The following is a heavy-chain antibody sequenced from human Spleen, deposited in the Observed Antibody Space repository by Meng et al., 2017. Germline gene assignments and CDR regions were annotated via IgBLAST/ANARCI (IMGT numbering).Heavy chain of an antibody. V-gene: IGHV1-69*01. D-gene: IGHD3-10*01. CDR3: ARGTYYGPHKYYYYGMDV. Sequence: KVSCKASGGTFSSYAISWVRQAPGQGLEWMGGIIPIFGTANYAQKFQGRVTITADESTSTAYMELSSLRSEDTAVYYCARGTYYGPHKYYYYGMDVWGQGTTVTVSS. CDR2: IIPIFGTA. J-gene: IGHJ6*02. CDR1: GGTFSSYA.